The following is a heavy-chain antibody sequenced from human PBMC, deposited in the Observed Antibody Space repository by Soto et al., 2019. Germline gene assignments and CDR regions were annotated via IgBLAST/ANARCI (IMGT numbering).Heavy chain of an antibody. D-gene: IGHD3-10*01. Sequence: QEQLQESGPGLLKPSQTLSLTCTLSGNSISTGAYYWSWLRQHPVKGLEWIGHIFYSGNTHYSPSLESRVSILVDTSKNQFSIKLTSVTVADTAIYYCAREGRSAAPQAGFDLWGQGTLVTVSS. V-gene: IGHV4-31*03. CDR2: IFYSGNT. J-gene: IGHJ4*02. CDR3: AREGRSAAPQAGFDL. CDR1: GNSISTGAYY.